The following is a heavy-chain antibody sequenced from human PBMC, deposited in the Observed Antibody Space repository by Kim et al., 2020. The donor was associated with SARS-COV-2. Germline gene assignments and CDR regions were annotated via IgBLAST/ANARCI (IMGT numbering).Heavy chain of an antibody. J-gene: IGHJ6*02. CDR3: ARDGAADREYYYYGMDV. D-gene: IGHD6-13*01. V-gene: IGHV1-2*02. CDR1: GYTFTGYY. CDR2: INPNSGGT. Sequence: ASVKVSCKASGYTFTGYYMHWVRQAPGQGLEWMGWINPNSGGTNYAQKFQGRVTMTRDTSISTAYMELSRLRSDDTAVYYCARDGAADREYYYYGMDVWGQGTTVTVSS.